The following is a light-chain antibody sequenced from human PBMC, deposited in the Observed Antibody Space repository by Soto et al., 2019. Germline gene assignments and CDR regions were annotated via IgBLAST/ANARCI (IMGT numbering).Light chain of an antibody. CDR2: EAS. CDR1: SSDVGGFNY. J-gene: IGLJ3*02. V-gene: IGLV2-14*01. CDR3: SSFTTSNTWV. Sequence: QSALPQPASVSGSPGQSITISCTGTSSDVGGFNYVSWYQQYPGEAPKLLIYEASNRPSGVSSRFSGSKSGNTASLTISGLQADDEGDYYCSSFTTSNTWVFGGGTKLTVL.